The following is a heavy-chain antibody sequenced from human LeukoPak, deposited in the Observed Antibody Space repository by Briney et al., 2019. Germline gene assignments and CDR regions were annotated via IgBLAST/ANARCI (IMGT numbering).Heavy chain of an antibody. D-gene: IGHD2-15*01. Sequence: PGGSLRLSCAASGFTFSSYEMNWVRQAPGKGLEWVSYISSGGSTISYADSVKGRFTISRDNAKNSLYLQMNSLRAEDTAVYYCVRVSLCSGGSCYYFLDYWSQGTLVTVSS. V-gene: IGHV3-48*03. CDR3: VRVSLCSGGSCYYFLDY. J-gene: IGHJ4*02. CDR1: GFTFSSYE. CDR2: ISSGGSTI.